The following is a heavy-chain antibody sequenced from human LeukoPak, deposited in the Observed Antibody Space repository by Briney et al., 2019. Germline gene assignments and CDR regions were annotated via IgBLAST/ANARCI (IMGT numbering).Heavy chain of an antibody. CDR3: ARDPMDDNWFDP. D-gene: IGHD3-10*01. Sequence: SDTLSLTCTVSGGSIRSGGYYWSWIRQHPGKGLEWIGYIYYSGSTYYNPSLKSRVTISVDTSKNQFSLKLSSVTAADTAVYYCARDPMDDNWFDPWGQGTLVTVSS. CDR1: GGSIRSGGYY. J-gene: IGHJ5*02. V-gene: IGHV4-31*03. CDR2: IYYSGST.